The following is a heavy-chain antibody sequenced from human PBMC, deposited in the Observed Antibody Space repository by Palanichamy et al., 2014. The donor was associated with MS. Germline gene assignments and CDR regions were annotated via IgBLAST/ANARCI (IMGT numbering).Heavy chain of an antibody. CDR2: IYWNDDK. CDR3: AHGRYLDGAIDY. J-gene: IGHJ4*02. CDR1: GISLSARGVG. D-gene: IGHD3-16*02. Sequence: QFTLKESGPTLVRPTQTLTLTCTFSGISLSARGVGVGWIRQPPGKAMEWLSLIYWNDDKRYSPSLKSRLTITKDSSKNEMVLTMTNMDPEDTATYFCAHGRYLDGAIDYWGQGTLVTVSS. V-gene: IGHV2-5*01.